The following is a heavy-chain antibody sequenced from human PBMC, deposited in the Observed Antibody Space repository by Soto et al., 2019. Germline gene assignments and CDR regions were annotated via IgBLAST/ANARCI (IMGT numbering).Heavy chain of an antibody. Sequence: QVQLQESGPGLVKPSQTLSLTCNVSGDSINNGGHYWSWIRQPPGKGLEWIGFIYYSGTTYYNPSLKSRVTISVHPSKFQFSLKLNSVTAADTAVYYCARSAVGATKSGFDSWGQGTLVTVSS. V-gene: IGHV4-31*03. CDR2: IYYSGTT. J-gene: IGHJ4*02. CDR3: ARSAVGATKSGFDS. CDR1: GDSINNGGHY. D-gene: IGHD1-26*01.